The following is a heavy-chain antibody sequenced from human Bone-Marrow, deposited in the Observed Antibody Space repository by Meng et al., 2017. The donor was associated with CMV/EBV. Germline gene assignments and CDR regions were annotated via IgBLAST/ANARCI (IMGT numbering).Heavy chain of an antibody. Sequence: GESLKISCAACGFTFSSYDMHWVRQATGKGLEWVSVIGTAGETYYSGSVKGQFTISRENAKNSLYLQMNSLRAEDTAVYYCAREGWGYLNYWGRGPLDPVTS. CDR2: IGTAGET. V-gene: IGHV3-13*03. D-gene: IGHD2-15*01. CDR1: GFTFSSYD. J-gene: IGHJ4*02. CDR3: AREGWGYLNY.